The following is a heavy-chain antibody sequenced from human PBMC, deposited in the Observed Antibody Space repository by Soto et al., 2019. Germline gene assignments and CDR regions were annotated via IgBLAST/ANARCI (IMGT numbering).Heavy chain of an antibody. J-gene: IGHJ6*02. CDR2: LYHIGST. CDR3: RSSTSCYDESCVDV. V-gene: IGHV4-38-2*01. Sequence: SETLSLTCAVSGYSISSGNYWAWIRQPPGRGLEWIGSLYHIGSTHYNTSLKSRVTISVDTSKNHFSLELSSVTAADTAIYYRRSSTSCYDESCVDVWGQGTMVTVSS. CDR1: GYSISSGNY. D-gene: IGHD2-2*01.